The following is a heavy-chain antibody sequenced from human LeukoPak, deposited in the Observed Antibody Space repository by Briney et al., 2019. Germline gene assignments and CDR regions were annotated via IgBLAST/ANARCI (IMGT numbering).Heavy chain of an antibody. V-gene: IGHV1-18*01. J-gene: IGHJ5*02. D-gene: IGHD6-19*01. CDR1: GYTFTTFD. Sequence: GASVKVSCKASGYTFTTFDISWVRQAPGQGLEWMGWISTYNGNTNYAQNLQGRVTMTTDTSTSTAYMELRSLTSDDTAVYYCARARSGAVARNCNWFDPWGQGTLVTVSS. CDR2: ISTYNGNT. CDR3: ARARSGAVARNCNWFDP.